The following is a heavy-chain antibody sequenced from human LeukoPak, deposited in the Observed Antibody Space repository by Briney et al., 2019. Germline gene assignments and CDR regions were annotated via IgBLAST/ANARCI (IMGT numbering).Heavy chain of an antibody. CDR3: ARGPTTVVTPFDY. D-gene: IGHD4-23*01. CDR2: ISSSSSTI. CDR1: GFTFTSYS. V-gene: IGHV3-48*01. Sequence: WGSLRLSRAASGFTFTSYSMNWVRQAPGEGLEWVSYISSSSSTIYYADSVKGRFTISRDNAKNSLYLQMNSLRAEDTAVYYCARGPTTVVTPFDYWGQGTLVTVSS. J-gene: IGHJ4*02.